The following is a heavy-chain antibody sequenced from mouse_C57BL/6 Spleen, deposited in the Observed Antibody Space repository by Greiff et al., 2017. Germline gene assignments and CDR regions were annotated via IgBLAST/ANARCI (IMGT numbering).Heavy chain of an antibody. D-gene: IGHD2-3*01. V-gene: IGHV7-3*01. J-gene: IGHJ4*01. CDR3: ASPRWLLPDYAMDY. CDR1: GFTFTDYY. Sequence: EVHLVESGGGLVQPGGSLSLSCAASGFTFTDYYMSWVRQPPGKALEWLGFIRNKANGYTTEYSASVKGRFTISRDNSQSILYLQMNALRAEDSATYYCASPRWLLPDYAMDYWGQGTSVTVSS. CDR2: IRNKANGYTT.